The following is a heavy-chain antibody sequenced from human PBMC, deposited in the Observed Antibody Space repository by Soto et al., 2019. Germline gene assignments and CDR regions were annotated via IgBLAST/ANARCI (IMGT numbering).Heavy chain of an antibody. CDR2: ISYSGTT. Sequence: SETLSLTCTVSDGSISSYYWSWVRQPPGKGLEWIGYISYSGTTNDNPSLRSRVTISINTSKNQFSLKLSSVTAADSALYYCSKDLRPGDLVFWGQGSMVTVSS. J-gene: IGHJ4*02. CDR3: SKDLRPGDLVF. D-gene: IGHD1-1*01. CDR1: DGSISSYY. V-gene: IGHV4-59*03.